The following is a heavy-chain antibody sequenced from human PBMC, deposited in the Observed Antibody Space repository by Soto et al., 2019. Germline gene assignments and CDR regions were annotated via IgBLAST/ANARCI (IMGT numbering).Heavy chain of an antibody. CDR2: ISGSGGST. J-gene: IGHJ6*02. CDR3: AKDLPRGRGGRFSYSSGMDV. V-gene: IGHV3-23*01. Sequence: GGSLRLSCAASGFTFSSYAISWVRQAPGKGLEWVSAISGSGGSTYHADSVKGRLTISRDNSKNTLYLQVNSLRAEDTAVYYCAKDLPRGRGGRFSYSSGMDVWAQGPTFTFS. D-gene: IGHD1-26*01. CDR1: GFTFSSYA.